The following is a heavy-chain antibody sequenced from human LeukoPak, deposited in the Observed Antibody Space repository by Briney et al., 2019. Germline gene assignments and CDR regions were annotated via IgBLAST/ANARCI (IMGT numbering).Heavy chain of an antibody. CDR1: GGSFNGYY. V-gene: IGHV4-59*01. CDR2: IYYSGST. J-gene: IGHJ6*03. Sequence: SETLSLTCTVSGGSFNGYYWSWIRQPPGKGLEWIGYIYYSGSTNYNPSLKSRVTMSVDTSKNQFSLKLTSVTAADTAVYYCARLTSGSYSFYYYIGVWGKGTTVTVSS. D-gene: IGHD1-26*01. CDR3: ARLTSGSYSFYYYIGV.